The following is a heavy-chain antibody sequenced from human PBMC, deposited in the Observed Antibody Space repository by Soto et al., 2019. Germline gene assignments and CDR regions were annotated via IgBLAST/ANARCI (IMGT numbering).Heavy chain of an antibody. CDR3: ARDGTTYYGSGSYYKGDYYYYGMDV. V-gene: IGHV1-2*04. CDR1: GYTFTGYY. Sequence: ASVKVSCKASGYTFTGYYMHWVRQAPGQGLEWMGWINPNSGGTNYAQKFQGWVTMTRDTSISTAYMELSRLRSDDTAVYYCARDGTTYYGSGSYYKGDYYYYGMDVWGQGTTVTVSS. CDR2: INPNSGGT. D-gene: IGHD3-10*01. J-gene: IGHJ6*02.